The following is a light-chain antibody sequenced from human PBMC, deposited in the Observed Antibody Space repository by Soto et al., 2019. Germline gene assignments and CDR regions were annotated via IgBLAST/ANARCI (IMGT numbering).Light chain of an antibody. CDR3: QQYNKWPLT. J-gene: IGKJ4*01. V-gene: IGKV3D-15*01. CDR2: GAS. CDR1: RTVSSN. Sequence: EIVMTQSPATLSVSPGERATLSCRASRTVSSNLAWYQQKPGQAPRLLIYGASTRATGIPARFSGSGSGTEFTLTIGSLQSEDFAIYYCQQYNKWPLTFGGGTKVETK.